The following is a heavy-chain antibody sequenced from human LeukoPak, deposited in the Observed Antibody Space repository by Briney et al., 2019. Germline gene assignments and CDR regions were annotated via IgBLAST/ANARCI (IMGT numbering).Heavy chain of an antibody. V-gene: IGHV1-2*02. CDR3: ASGMYYDFWSGYTLDY. Sequence: GASVKVSCKASGYTFTVHYMHWVRQAPGQGLEWMGWINPNSGGTNYAQKFQGRVTMTRDTSISTAYMELSRLRSDDTAVYYCASGMYYDFWSGYTLDYWGQGTLVTVSS. CDR2: INPNSGGT. CDR1: GYTFTVHY. D-gene: IGHD3-3*01. J-gene: IGHJ4*02.